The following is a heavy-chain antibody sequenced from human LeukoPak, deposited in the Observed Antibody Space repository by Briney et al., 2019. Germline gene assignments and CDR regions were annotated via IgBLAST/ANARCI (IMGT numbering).Heavy chain of an antibody. CDR2: ISGSGGST. CDR3: AKDRRVDIVATIEY. CDR1: GFTFSSYA. V-gene: IGHV3-23*01. D-gene: IGHD5-12*01. J-gene: IGHJ4*02. Sequence: GGSLRLSCAASGFTFSSYAMSWVRQAPGKGLEWVSAISGSGGSTYYADSVKGRFTISRDNSKNTLYLQMTRLRAEDTAVYYCAKDRRVDIVATIEYWGQGTLVTVSS.